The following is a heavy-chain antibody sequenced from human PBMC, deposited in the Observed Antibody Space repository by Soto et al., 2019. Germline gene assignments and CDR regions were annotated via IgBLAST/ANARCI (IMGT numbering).Heavy chain of an antibody. CDR3: AKDRTDDSSAYDS. Sequence: EVQLVESGGGLVQPGGSLRLSCAASGFTFSRFGMSWVRQAPGKGLEWVSGLSGGGNPTYYTEAVKGRFTISRDSAKNTLYLQMNSLRTEDTAVYYCAKDRTDDSSAYDSWGQGILVTVSS. D-gene: IGHD3-22*01. V-gene: IGHV3-23*04. J-gene: IGHJ4*02. CDR2: LSGGGNPT. CDR1: GFTFSRFG.